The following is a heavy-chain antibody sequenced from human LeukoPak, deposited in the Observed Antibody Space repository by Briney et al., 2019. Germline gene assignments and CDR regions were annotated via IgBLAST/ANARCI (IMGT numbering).Heavy chain of an antibody. J-gene: IGHJ4*02. CDR3: ARDSSLPDY. D-gene: IGHD1-14*01. CDR2: IHSDGTTT. CDR1: GFTFSNYW. Sequence: GGSLRLSCVASGFTFSNYWMHWVRQAPGKGLVWVSYIHSDGTTTNYADSVRGRFTTSRDNAKNTLYLQMNSLRAEDTAVYYCARDSSLPDYWGQGTLVTVFS. V-gene: IGHV3-74*01.